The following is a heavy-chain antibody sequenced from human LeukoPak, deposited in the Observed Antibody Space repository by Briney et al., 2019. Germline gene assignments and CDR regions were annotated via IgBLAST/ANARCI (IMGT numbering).Heavy chain of an antibody. J-gene: IGHJ6*02. CDR3: ARLSPIAAAGAYTYHSLDI. V-gene: IGHV4-59*08. D-gene: IGHD6-13*01. CDR2: IHYTGST. CDR1: GGSISGYS. Sequence: SETLSLTCTVSGGSISGYSWGWIRRPPGAGLEWIGLIHYTGSTDYSPSLKSRVTLSIDTSKNQFSLEVTSATAADTAVYYCARLSPIAAAGAYTYHSLDIWSQGTTVTVSS.